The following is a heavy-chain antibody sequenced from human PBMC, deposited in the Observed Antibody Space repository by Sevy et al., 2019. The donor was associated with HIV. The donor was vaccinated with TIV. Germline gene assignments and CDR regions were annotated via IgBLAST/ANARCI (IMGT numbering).Heavy chain of an antibody. CDR1: GFNLNSYW. Sequence: GGSLRLSCAASGFNLNSYWMSWVRQAPGKGLEWVPNKNQDGSVKYYWDSVKGRFTISGDNARNSLYLRMSSLRAEDTALYYCVRAIAAAGSLWGQGTLVTVSS. J-gene: IGHJ4*02. V-gene: IGHV3-7*01. CDR3: VRAIAAAGSL. CDR2: KNQDGSVK. D-gene: IGHD6-13*01.